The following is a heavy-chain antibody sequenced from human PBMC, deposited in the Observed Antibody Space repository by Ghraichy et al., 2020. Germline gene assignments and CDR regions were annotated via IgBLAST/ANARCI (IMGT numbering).Heavy chain of an antibody. V-gene: IGHV3-43*01. CDR3: AKVGPDYGDYGPFDS. J-gene: IGHJ4*02. D-gene: IGHD4-17*01. CDR2: INWDGGYR. CDR1: GFPFEDYS. Sequence: RGSLRLSCAASGFPFEDYSMHWVRQAPGKGLEWVSLINWDGGYRDYADSVKGRFTISRDNDKNSLYLQMNSLTTDDTAFYYCAKVGPDYGDYGPFDSWGRGTLVTVS.